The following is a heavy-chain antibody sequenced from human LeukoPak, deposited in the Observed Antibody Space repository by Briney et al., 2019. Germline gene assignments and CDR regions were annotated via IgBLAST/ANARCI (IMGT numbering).Heavy chain of an antibody. CDR1: GYTFTSYA. Sequence: ASVKVSCKASGYTFTSYAMHWVRQAPGQRLEWMGWINAGNGNTKYSQKFQGRVTITRDTSAGTAYMELSSLRSEDTAVYYCARGEDGLPSYYYYGMDVWGQGTTVTVSS. J-gene: IGHJ6*02. V-gene: IGHV1-3*01. CDR3: ARGEDGLPSYYYYGMDV. CDR2: INAGNGNT. D-gene: IGHD2-15*01.